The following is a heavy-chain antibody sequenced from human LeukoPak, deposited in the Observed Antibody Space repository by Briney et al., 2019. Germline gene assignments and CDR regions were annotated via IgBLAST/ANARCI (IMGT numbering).Heavy chain of an antibody. CDR1: GFIVSSNF. CDR2: MYYSGTT. D-gene: IGHD3-10*01. J-gene: IGHJ4*02. Sequence: GGSLRLSCGVSGFIVSSNFMTWVRQSPGKGLEWVSIMYYSGTTHYADSVRGRFTISRDNSKNTVYLQMNSLRDDDTAVYYCARARGVGELFFDSWGQGTLVTVSS. CDR3: ARARGVGELFFDS. V-gene: IGHV3-53*01.